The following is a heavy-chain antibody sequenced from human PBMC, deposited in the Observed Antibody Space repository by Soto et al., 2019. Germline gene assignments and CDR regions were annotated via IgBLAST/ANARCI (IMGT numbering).Heavy chain of an antibody. CDR2: ISGSGGST. J-gene: IGHJ4*02. V-gene: IGHV3-23*01. D-gene: IGHD2-15*01. CDR3: AKDRPDCSGGSCLIDY. CDR1: GFTFSSYA. Sequence: GGSLRLSCAASGFTFSSYAMSWVRQAPGKGLEWVSAISGSGGSTYYADSVKGRFTISRDNSKNTLYLQMNSLRAEDTAVYYCAKDRPDCSGGSCLIDYWGQGTLVTVSS.